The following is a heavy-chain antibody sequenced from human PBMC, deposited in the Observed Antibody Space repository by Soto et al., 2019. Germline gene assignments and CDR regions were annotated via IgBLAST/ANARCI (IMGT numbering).Heavy chain of an antibody. CDR1: GYTFTSYG. J-gene: IGHJ4*02. D-gene: IGHD6-13*01. Sequence: ASVKVSCKASGYTFTSYGISWVRQAPGQGLEWMGWISAYNGDTNYAQKPQGRVTMTTDTSTSTAYMELRSLRSDDTAVYYCARGSVGIAAADTNPFDYWGQGTLVTVSS. CDR2: ISAYNGDT. CDR3: ARGSVGIAAADTNPFDY. V-gene: IGHV1-18*04.